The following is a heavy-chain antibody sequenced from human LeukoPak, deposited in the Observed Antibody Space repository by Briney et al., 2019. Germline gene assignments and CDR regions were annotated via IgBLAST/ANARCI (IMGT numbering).Heavy chain of an antibody. Sequence: ASVKVSCKASGYTFTSYAMHWVRQAPGQRLEWMGWINAGSGNTKYSQKFQGRVTITRDTSASTAYMELSSLRSEDTAVYYCARGGVYYYDSSVEYWGQGTLVTVSS. V-gene: IGHV1-3*01. CDR2: INAGSGNT. CDR1: GYTFTSYA. J-gene: IGHJ4*02. D-gene: IGHD3-22*01. CDR3: ARGGVYYYDSSVEY.